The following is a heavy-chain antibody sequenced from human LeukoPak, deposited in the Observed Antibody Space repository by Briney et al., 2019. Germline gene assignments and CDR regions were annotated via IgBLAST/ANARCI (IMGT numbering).Heavy chain of an antibody. V-gene: IGHV3-53*01. CDR1: GFTVSSNY. CDR3: ARVRLDRSERNLDAFEN. D-gene: IGHD1-14*01. Sequence: PGGSLRLSCAASGFTVSSNYMSWVRQAPGKGLEWVSSIYSGGSTYYADSVKGRSTISRDNSKNTVYLQMNSLRAEDTAVYFCARVRLDRSERNLDAFENWGQGTMVTVSS. CDR2: IYSGGST. J-gene: IGHJ3*02.